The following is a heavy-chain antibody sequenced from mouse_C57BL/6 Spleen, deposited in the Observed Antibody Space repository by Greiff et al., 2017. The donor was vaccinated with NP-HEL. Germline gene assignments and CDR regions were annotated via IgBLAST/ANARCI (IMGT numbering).Heavy chain of an antibody. D-gene: IGHD6-5*01. V-gene: IGHV1-50*01. CDR1: GYTFTSYW. Sequence: QVHVKQPGAELVKPGASVKLSCKASGYTFTSYWMQWVKQRPGQGLEWIGEIDPSDSYTNYNQKFKGKATLTVDTSSSTAYMQLSSLTSEDSAVYYCARRGAYKNYAMDYWGQGTSVTVSS. J-gene: IGHJ4*01. CDR2: IDPSDSYT. CDR3: ARRGAYKNYAMDY.